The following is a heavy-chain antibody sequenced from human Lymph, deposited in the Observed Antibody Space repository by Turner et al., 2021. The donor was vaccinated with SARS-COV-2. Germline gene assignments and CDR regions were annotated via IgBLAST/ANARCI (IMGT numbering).Heavy chain of an antibody. CDR3: ARDIPTTADYFDY. CDR1: GFTFSTYS. Sequence: EVQMVESGGGLDKPGGSLRITCYTSGFTFSTYSMNWVRQSPGKVLEWISSISSSSSYIYYADSVKGRFTISRDDAKNSLYLQMNSLRAEDTAVYYCARDIPTTADYFDYWGQGTLVTVSS. J-gene: IGHJ4*02. D-gene: IGHD4-17*01. V-gene: IGHV3-21*01. CDR2: ISSSSSYI.